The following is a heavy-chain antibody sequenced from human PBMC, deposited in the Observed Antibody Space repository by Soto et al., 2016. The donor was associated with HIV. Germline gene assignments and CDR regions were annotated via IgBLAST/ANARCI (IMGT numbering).Heavy chain of an antibody. CDR3: ARQANIAVARYFDH. V-gene: IGHV4-34*02. CDR1: GGSFSHYY. CDR2: INHTGST. D-gene: IGHD6-19*01. J-gene: IGHJ4*02. Sequence: VQLQQWGAGLLKPSETLSLTCAVYGGSFSHYYWTWIRQTPGKGLEWIGEINHTGSTNYNPSLKSRVTVSVDLSKNQFSLRLTSVTAADTAVYFCARQANIAVARYFDHWGQGTLVTVSS.